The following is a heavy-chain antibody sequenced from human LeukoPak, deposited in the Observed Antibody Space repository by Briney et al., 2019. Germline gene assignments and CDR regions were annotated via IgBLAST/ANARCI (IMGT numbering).Heavy chain of an antibody. V-gene: IGHV4-59*02. Sequence: PSETLSLTCTVSGASVSSHYWNWIRQAPGKGLEWIGYVSYSGGTNYNPSLKSRVTISVDTSKNQFSLKLSSVTAADTAVYYCARVGRDCSSINCYWADWFDPWGQGTLVTVSS. CDR3: ARVGRDCSSINCYWADWFDP. J-gene: IGHJ5*02. D-gene: IGHD2-2*01. CDR1: GASVSSHY. CDR2: VSYSGGT.